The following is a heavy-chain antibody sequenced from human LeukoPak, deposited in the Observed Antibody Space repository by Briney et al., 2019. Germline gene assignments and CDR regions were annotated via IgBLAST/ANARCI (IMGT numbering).Heavy chain of an antibody. CDR1: GGSISSYY. CDR3: ARGPVSTVATAFDY. J-gene: IGHJ4*02. V-gene: IGHV4-59*01. Sequence: SETLSLTCTVSGGSISSYYWSWIRQPPGKGLEWIGYIYYSGSTNYNPSLKSRVTISVDTSKNQFSLKLSSVTAADTAVYYCARGPVSTVATAFDYWGQGTLVTVSS. D-gene: IGHD4-17*01. CDR2: IYYSGST.